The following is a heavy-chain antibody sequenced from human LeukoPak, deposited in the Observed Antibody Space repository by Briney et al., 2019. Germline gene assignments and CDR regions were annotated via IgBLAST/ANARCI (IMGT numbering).Heavy chain of an antibody. CDR3: ARDAYCGGDCYYVPDY. Sequence: PGGSLRLSCATSGFTFGDYEMNWVRQAPGKGLEWLSYITSTGRVVYYIDSVKGRFTTSRDNARSSLFLQMNSLRAEDTALYYCARDAYCGGDCYYVPDYWGQGTLVTVSS. V-gene: IGHV3-48*03. CDR1: GFTFGDYE. CDR2: ITSTGRVV. D-gene: IGHD2-21*01. J-gene: IGHJ4*02.